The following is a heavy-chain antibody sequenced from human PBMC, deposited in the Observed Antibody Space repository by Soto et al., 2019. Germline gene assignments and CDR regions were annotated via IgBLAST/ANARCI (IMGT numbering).Heavy chain of an antibody. V-gene: IGHV4-39*01. CDR3: ARVDYYGAGSYYKEGALDY. J-gene: IGHJ4*02. CDR2: ISYSGST. Sequence: SETLSLTCIVSGGSIRSSSYYWGWIRQPPGKGLEWIGSISYSGSTYYNPSLKSRVTISVDTSKNQFSLKLSSVTAADTAVFHCARVDYYGAGSYYKEGALDYWGQGTLVTVSS. D-gene: IGHD3-10*01. CDR1: GGSIRSSSYY.